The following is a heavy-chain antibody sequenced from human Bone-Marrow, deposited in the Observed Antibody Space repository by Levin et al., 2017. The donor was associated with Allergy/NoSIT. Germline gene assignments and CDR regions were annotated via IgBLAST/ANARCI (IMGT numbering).Heavy chain of an antibody. J-gene: IGHJ4*02. CDR1: GGSISSGGYY. Sequence: SETLSLTCTVSGGSISSGGYYWSWIRQHPGKGLEWIGYIYYSGSTYYNPSLKSRVTISVDTSKNQFSLKLSSVTAADTAVYYCARSPLLLWFGEADYFDYWGQGTLVTVSS. D-gene: IGHD3-10*01. CDR3: ARSPLLLWFGEADYFDY. V-gene: IGHV4-31*03. CDR2: IYYSGST.